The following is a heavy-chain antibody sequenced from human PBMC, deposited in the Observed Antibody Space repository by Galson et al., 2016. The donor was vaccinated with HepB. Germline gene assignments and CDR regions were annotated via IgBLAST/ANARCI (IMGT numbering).Heavy chain of an antibody. D-gene: IGHD2-21*02. J-gene: IGHJ4*02. V-gene: IGHV3-74*01. CDR3: GRASYCGRGCYYHFDS. CDR2: IITDGSNT. Sequence: SLRLSCAASGFIFTDYWMYWVRQVPGKGLVWVSRIITDGSNTRYADSVKGRFTISRDNTKSTLYLEMNSLRAEDTAVYYCGRASYCGRGCYYHFDSWGQGTLVTVSS. CDR1: GFIFTDYW.